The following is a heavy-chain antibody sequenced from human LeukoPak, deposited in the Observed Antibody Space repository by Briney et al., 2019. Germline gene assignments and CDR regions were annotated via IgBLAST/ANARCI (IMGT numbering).Heavy chain of an antibody. Sequence: SETLSLTCTVSGGSISGYYWSWIRQPPGKGLEWIGEINHSGSTNCNPSLKSRVTISVDTSKNQFSLKLSSVTAADTAVYYCARRRKLLWFGANWFDPWGQGTLVTVSS. J-gene: IGHJ5*02. CDR1: GGSISGYY. V-gene: IGHV4-34*01. CDR3: ARRRKLLWFGANWFDP. CDR2: INHSGST. D-gene: IGHD3-10*01.